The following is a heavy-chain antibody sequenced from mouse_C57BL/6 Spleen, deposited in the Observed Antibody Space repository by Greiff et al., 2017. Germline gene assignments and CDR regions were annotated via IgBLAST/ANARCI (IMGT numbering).Heavy chain of an antibody. CDR2: ISDGGSYT. V-gene: IGHV5-4*01. Sequence: EVMLVESGGGLVKPGGSLKLSCAASGFTFSSYAMSWVRQTPEKRLEWVATISDGGSYTYYPDTVKGRFTISRDNAKNNLYLQMSHLKSEDTAMYYCARDKGSTRYFDVWGTGTTVTVSS. D-gene: IGHD1-1*02. J-gene: IGHJ1*03. CDR3: ARDKGSTRYFDV. CDR1: GFTFSSYA.